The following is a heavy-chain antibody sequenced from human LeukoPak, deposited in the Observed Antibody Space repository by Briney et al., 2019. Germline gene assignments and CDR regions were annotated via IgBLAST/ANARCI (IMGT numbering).Heavy chain of an antibody. J-gene: IGHJ6*03. Sequence: SETLSLTCTVSGGSISSGDYYWSWIRQPPGKGLELIGYIYYSGSTYYNPSLKSRVTISVDTSKNQFSLKLSSVTAADTAVYYCARGGAPHYYMDVWGKGTTVTVSS. CDR1: GGSISSGDYY. V-gene: IGHV4-30-4*08. CDR3: ARGGAPHYYMDV. CDR2: IYYSGST.